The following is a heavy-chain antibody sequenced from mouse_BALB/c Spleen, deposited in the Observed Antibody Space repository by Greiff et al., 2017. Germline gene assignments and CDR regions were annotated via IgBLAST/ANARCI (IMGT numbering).Heavy chain of an antibody. CDR1: GYTFTTYP. CDR2: FHPYNDDT. Sequence: VQLQQSGAELVKPGASVKMSCKAFGYTFTTYPIEWMKQNHGKSLEWIGNFHPYNDDTKYNEKFKGKATLTADKSSSTAYMQLSSLTSENSAVYCCARVLRRRGIYAMDYWGQGTSVTVSS. J-gene: IGHJ4*01. V-gene: IGHV1-47*01. D-gene: IGHD1-2*01. CDR3: ARVLRRRGIYAMDY.